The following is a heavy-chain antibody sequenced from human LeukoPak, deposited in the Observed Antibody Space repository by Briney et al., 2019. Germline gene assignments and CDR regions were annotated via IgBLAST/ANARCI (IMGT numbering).Heavy chain of an antibody. V-gene: IGHV3-30*02. Sequence: GGSLRLSCAASEFTFTTYGMHWVRQAPGKGLEWVAFIYYDGSNIYYADYVKGRFTISRDNSKNTLYLQMSSLRAEDTAVYYCVKTLISVAGTGAFDIWGQGTMVTVSS. CDR1: EFTFTTYG. J-gene: IGHJ3*02. CDR3: VKTLISVAGTGAFDI. D-gene: IGHD6-19*01. CDR2: IYYDGSNI.